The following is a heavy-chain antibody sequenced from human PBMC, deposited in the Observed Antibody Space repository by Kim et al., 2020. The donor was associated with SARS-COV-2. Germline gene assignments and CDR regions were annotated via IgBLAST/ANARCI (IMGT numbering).Heavy chain of an antibody. Sequence: GGSLRLSCAASGFTFSSYAMHWVRQAPGKGLEWVAVIWYDGSNKYYADSVKGRFTISRDNSKNTLYLQMNSLRAEDTAVYYCAKERITIFGVVTYYYYYGMDVWGQGTTVTVSS. D-gene: IGHD3-3*01. CDR2: IWYDGSNK. J-gene: IGHJ6*02. CDR3: AKERITIFGVVTYYYYYGMDV. V-gene: IGHV3-33*06. CDR1: GFTFSSYA.